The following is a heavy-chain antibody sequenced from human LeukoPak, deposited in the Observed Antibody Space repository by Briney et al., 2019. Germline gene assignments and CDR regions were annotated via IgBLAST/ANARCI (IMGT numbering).Heavy chain of an antibody. Sequence: ASVKVSCKASGYTFTSYYMHWVRQAPGQGLEWMGVINPSGGSTNYAQKFQGRVTITADKSTSTAYMELSSLRSEDTAVYYCARAVFRGRVRYYYYYMDVWGKGTTVTVSS. D-gene: IGHD1-26*01. CDR2: INPSGGST. J-gene: IGHJ6*03. CDR1: GYTFTSYY. CDR3: ARAVFRGRVRYYYYYMDV. V-gene: IGHV1-46*01.